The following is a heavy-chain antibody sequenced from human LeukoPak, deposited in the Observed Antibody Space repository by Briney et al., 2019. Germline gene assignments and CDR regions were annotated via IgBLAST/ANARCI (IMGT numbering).Heavy chain of an antibody. CDR1: GYTFTGYY. CDR3: ARGYGYVWGSYRYMSAFDI. J-gene: IGHJ3*02. Sequence: ASVKVSCKASGYTFTGYYMHWVRQAPGQGLEWMGWINPNSGGTNYAQKFQGRVTMTRDTSISTAYMELSRLRSDDTAVYYCARGYGYVWGSYRYMSAFDIWGQGTMVTISS. V-gene: IGHV1-2*02. D-gene: IGHD3-16*02. CDR2: INPNSGGT.